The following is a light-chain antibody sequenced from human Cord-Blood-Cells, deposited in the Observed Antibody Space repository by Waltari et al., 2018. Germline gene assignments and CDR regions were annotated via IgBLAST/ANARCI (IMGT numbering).Light chain of an antibody. CDR2: AAS. Sequence: DIQMTPSPSSLSASVGDRVTITCRASQSISSYLNWYQQKPGKAPKLLIYAASRLQSGVPSRFSGSGSGTDFTLTSSSLQPEDFATYYWQQSYSTPWTFGQGTKVEIK. CDR1: QSISSY. J-gene: IGKJ1*01. V-gene: IGKV1-39*01. CDR3: QQSYSTPWT.